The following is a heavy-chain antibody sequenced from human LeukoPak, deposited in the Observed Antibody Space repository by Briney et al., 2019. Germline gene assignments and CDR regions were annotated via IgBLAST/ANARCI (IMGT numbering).Heavy chain of an antibody. CDR3: ARGKDTAMVMDYYYYGMDV. J-gene: IGHJ6*02. CDR1: GYTFTSYG. CDR2: ISAYNGNT. Sequence: GASVKVSCKASGYTFTSYGISWVRQAPGQGLEWMGWISAYNGNTNYAQKLQGRVTMTTDTSTSTAYMELRSLRSDDTAVYYCARGKDTAMVMDYYYYGMDVWGQGTTVTVSS. V-gene: IGHV1-18*01. D-gene: IGHD5-18*01.